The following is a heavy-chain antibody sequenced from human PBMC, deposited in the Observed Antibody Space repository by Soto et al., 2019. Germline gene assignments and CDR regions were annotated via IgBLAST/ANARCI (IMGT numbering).Heavy chain of an antibody. CDR2: IYYTGST. Sequence: QVQLQESGPGLVKPSQTLSLTCTVSGGSISSGTYYWSWIRQHPGKGLEWIGYIYYTGSTYYNPSLKSRVTISVDTSKNQCSLRLSSVTAADTAVYYCARVRRGSSSPSLFDYWGQGTLVTVSS. CDR3: ARVRRGSSSPSLFDY. CDR1: GGSISSGTYY. V-gene: IGHV4-31*03. D-gene: IGHD6-6*01. J-gene: IGHJ4*02.